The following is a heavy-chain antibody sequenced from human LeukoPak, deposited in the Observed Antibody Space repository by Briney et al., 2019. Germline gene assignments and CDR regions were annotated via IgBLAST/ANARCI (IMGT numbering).Heavy chain of an antibody. D-gene: IGHD6-19*01. Sequence: GGSLRLSCAASGFTFSSYAMSWVRQATGKGLEWVSAIGTAGDTYYPGSVKGRFTISRENAKNSLYLQMNSLRAGDTAVYYCARGVAGRYNWFDPWGQGTLVTVSS. J-gene: IGHJ5*02. CDR1: GFTFSSYA. CDR3: ARGVAGRYNWFDP. CDR2: IGTAGDT. V-gene: IGHV3-13*01.